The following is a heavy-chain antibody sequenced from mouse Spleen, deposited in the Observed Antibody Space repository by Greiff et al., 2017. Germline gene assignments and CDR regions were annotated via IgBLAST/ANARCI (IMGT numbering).Heavy chain of an antibody. CDR2: ISSGGGNT. V-gene: IGHV5-9*04. J-gene: IGHJ1*01. D-gene: IGHD1-1*01. Sequence: EVKLVESGGGLVKPGGSLKLSCAASGFTFSSYTMSWVRQTPAKRLEWVATISSGGGNTYYPDSVKGRFTISRDNARNTLYLQMSSLRSEDTAMYYCARRNYVGYFDVWGAGTTVTVSS. CDR3: ARRNYVGYFDV. CDR1: GFTFSSYT.